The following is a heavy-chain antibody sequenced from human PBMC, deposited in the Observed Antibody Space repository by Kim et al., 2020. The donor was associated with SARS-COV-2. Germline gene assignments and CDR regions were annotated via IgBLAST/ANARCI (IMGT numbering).Heavy chain of an antibody. Sequence: NPSRKSRVTISVDTSKNQFSLKLSSVTAADTAVYYRAREEGSQGYGPFDPWGQGTLVTVSS. CDR3: AREEGSQGYGPFDP. V-gene: IGHV4-31*02. J-gene: IGHJ5*02. D-gene: IGHD5-18*01.